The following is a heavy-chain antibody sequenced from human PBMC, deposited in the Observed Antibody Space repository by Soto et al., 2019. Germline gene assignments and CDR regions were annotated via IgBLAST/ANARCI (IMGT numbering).Heavy chain of an antibody. V-gene: IGHV1-18*01. Sequence: ASVKVSCKDSGYTFTSYGISCVRQPPAQGLEWMGWISAYNGITSYAQKLPATVTQTTKTPLSTGEIALRKLRSDDTAVYYCVRDFGLRFRKFDAFNVWG. CDR2: ISAYNGIT. CDR3: VRDFGLRFRKFDAFNV. CDR1: GYTFTSYG. D-gene: IGHD5-12*01. J-gene: IGHJ3*01.